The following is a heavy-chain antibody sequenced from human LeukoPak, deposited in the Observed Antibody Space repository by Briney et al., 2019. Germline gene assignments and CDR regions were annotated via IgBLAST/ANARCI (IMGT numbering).Heavy chain of an antibody. CDR3: AKSIEQWPRGADY. D-gene: IGHD6-19*01. Sequence: PGGSLRLSCAASGFTFSSYAMNWGREAPGKGLEWVSAISGSGGSTYSADSVKGRFTISRDNSKNTLSLQMNSLRADDSAVYYCAKSIEQWPRGADYWGQGILVTVSS. CDR1: GFTFSSYA. V-gene: IGHV3-23*01. CDR2: ISGSGGST. J-gene: IGHJ4*02.